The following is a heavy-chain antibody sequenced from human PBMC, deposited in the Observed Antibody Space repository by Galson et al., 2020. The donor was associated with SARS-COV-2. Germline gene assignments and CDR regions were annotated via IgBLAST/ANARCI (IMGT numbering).Heavy chain of an antibody. D-gene: IGHD5-18*01. CDR2: INPDNANT. V-gene: IGHV1-2*02. J-gene: IGHJ6*02. Sequence: ASVKVSCPASGFTFTDYYIHWVRQAPGQGLEWMGWINPDNANTHIAQKFQGRVTLARDTSLSTAYMELGSLTSGDTAVYYCARDGIQLWSEVYNDGLDVWGQGTTVTVSS. CDR1: GFTFTDYY. CDR3: ARDGIQLWSEVYNDGLDV.